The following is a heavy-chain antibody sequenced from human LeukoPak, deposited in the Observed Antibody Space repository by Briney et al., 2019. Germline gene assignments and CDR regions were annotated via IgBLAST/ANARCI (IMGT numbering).Heavy chain of an antibody. Sequence: SETLSLTCSVSGGSMKDYDWRWIRQPPGKGLEWIAYINDNGHSGYNPALESRVTISVDTSKNHFSLGLRSVTAADTAVYFCARESADYVTGSFFDYWGQGILVTVSS. CDR1: GGSMKDYD. V-gene: IGHV4-59*12. CDR3: ARESADYVTGSFFDY. CDR2: INDNGHS. J-gene: IGHJ4*02. D-gene: IGHD3-16*01.